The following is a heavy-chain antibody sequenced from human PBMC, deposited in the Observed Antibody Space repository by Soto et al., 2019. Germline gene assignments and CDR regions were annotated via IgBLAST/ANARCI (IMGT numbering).Heavy chain of an antibody. CDR1: GGSISSGGYY. D-gene: IGHD1-26*01. Sequence: SETLSLTCTVSGGSISSGGYYWIWIRQHPGKGLEWIGYIYYSGSTYYNPSLKSRVTISVDTSKNQFSLKLSSVTAADTAVYYCAIYYYRINWFDPWGQGTLVTVSS. J-gene: IGHJ5*02. V-gene: IGHV4-31*03. CDR2: IYYSGST. CDR3: AIYYYRINWFDP.